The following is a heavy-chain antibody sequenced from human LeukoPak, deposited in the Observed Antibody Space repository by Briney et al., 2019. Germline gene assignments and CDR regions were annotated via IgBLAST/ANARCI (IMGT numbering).Heavy chain of an antibody. Sequence: QPGRSLRLSCAASGFTFSSYAMHWVRQAPGKGLEWVAVISYDGSNKYYADSVKGRFTISRDNSKNTLYLQMNSLRAEDTAVYYCARDSYPRGRGVVVPAAIFWGQGTLVTVSS. CDR2: ISYDGSNK. CDR3: ARDSYPRGRGVVVPAAIF. V-gene: IGHV3-30-3*01. CDR1: GFTFSSYA. J-gene: IGHJ4*02. D-gene: IGHD2-2*01.